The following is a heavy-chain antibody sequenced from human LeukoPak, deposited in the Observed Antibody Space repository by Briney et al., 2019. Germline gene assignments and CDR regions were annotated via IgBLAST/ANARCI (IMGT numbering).Heavy chain of an antibody. V-gene: IGHV4-34*01. CDR1: GGSFSGYY. D-gene: IGHD6-13*01. CDR3: ARFRSRIAAAGTWAFDI. J-gene: IGHJ3*02. CDR2: INHSEST. Sequence: SETLSLTCAVYGGSFSGYYWSWIRQPPGKGLEWIGEINHSESTNYNPSLKSRVTISVDTSKNQFSLKLSSVTAADTAVYYCARFRSRIAAAGTWAFDIWGQGTMVTVSS.